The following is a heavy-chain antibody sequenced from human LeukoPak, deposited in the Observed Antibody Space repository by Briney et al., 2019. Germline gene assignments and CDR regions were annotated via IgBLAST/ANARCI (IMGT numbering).Heavy chain of an antibody. CDR1: GFTYSSYA. CDR2: LSGSGNSR. Sequence: GGSLRLSCAASGFTYSSYAMTWVRQSPGKGLEWVSTLSGSGNSRYYADSVQGRFTISRDNFKNTLYLQMNSLRVEDTAVYYCARDVNGVYWGQGTLVTVSS. CDR3: ARDVNGVY. J-gene: IGHJ4*02. V-gene: IGHV3-23*01. D-gene: IGHD3-3*01.